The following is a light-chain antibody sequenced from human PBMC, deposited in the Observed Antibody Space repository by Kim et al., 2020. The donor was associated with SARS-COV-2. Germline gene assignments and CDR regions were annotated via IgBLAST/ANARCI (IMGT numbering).Light chain of an antibody. CDR3: WSYAGSSVV. Sequence: QSALTQPRSVSGSPGQSVTISCTGTSSDVGGYNYVSWYQQHPGKAPKLMIYDVSKRPSGVPDRLSGSKSGNTASLTVSGLQAEDEADYYCWSYAGSSVVFGRGTQLTVL. J-gene: IGLJ2*01. CDR1: SSDVGGYNY. V-gene: IGLV2-11*01. CDR2: DVS.